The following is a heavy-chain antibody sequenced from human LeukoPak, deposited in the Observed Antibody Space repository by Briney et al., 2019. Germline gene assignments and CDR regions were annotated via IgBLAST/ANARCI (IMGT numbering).Heavy chain of an antibody. CDR3: ARARPSGCLDY. V-gene: IGHV3-21*01. CDR1: GFTFSSYS. D-gene: IGHD6-19*01. Sequence: GSLRLSCAASGFTFSSYSMNWVRQAPGKGLEWVSSISSSSSYIYYADSVKGRFIISRDNAKNSLYLQMNSLRAEDTAVYYCARARPSGCLDYWGQGTLVTVSS. CDR2: ISSSSSYI. J-gene: IGHJ4*02.